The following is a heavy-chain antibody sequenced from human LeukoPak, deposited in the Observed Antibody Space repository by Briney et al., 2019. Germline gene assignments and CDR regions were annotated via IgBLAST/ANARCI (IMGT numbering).Heavy chain of an antibody. V-gene: IGHV4-30-2*01. CDR2: IYHSGST. Sequence: PSQTLSLTCAVSGGSISSGGYSWSWIRQPPGKGLEWIVYIYHSGSTYYNPSLKSRVTISVDRSKNQFSLKLSSVTAADTAVYYCARDASPYGDRAFDIWGQGTMVTVSS. CDR1: GGSISSGGYS. J-gene: IGHJ3*02. CDR3: ARDASPYGDRAFDI. D-gene: IGHD4-17*01.